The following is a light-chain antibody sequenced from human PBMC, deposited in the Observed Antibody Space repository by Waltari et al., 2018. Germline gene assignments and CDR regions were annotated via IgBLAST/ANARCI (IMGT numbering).Light chain of an antibody. CDR1: SPNIRAGYD. J-gene: IGLJ2*01. V-gene: IGLV1-40*01. Sequence: QSVLTQPPSVSGAPGQRITIPCTGTSPNIRAGYDVPWYLQLPGTAPKLLILGNNNRPSGVPDRFSASKSDTSASLAITGLQAEDEADYYCQSYDSSLSGVIFGGGTKLTVL. CDR2: GNN. CDR3: QSYDSSLSGVI.